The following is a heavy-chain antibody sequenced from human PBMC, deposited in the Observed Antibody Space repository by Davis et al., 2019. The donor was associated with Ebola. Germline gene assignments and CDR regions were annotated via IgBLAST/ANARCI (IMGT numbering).Heavy chain of an antibody. V-gene: IGHV4-59*08. CDR2: IYYSGST. Sequence: MPSETLSLTCTVSGGSISSYYWSWIRQPPGKGLEWIGYIYYSGSTSYNPSLKSRVTMSVDTSKNQFSLKLSSVTAADTAVYYCEHFDAYFDYWGQGTLVTVSS. CDR1: GGSISSYY. CDR3: EHFDAYFDY. D-gene: IGHD3-9*01. J-gene: IGHJ4*02.